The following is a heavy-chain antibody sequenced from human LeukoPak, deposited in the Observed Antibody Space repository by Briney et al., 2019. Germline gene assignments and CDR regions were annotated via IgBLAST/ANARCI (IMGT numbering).Heavy chain of an antibody. CDR3: VRVYHDSRDDSAYGY. V-gene: IGHV3-64*01. CDR2: ISSDGKRT. Sequence: PGGSLRLSCAASGFTFSSYVMHWVRQAPGKGLEYVSAISSDGKRTFYANSVKGRFTISRDNSKNTVSLQMGSLRAEDMAVYYCVRVYHDSRDDSAYGYWGQGTLVTVSS. J-gene: IGHJ4*02. D-gene: IGHD3-22*01. CDR1: GFTFSSYV.